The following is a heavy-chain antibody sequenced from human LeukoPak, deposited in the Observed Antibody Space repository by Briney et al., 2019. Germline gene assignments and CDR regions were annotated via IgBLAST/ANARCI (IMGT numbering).Heavy chain of an antibody. Sequence: GGSLRLSCADSGFTFSSYTFNWVRQAPGKGLGWVSSISSTSAYIFYADSVKGRFTISRGNARKSLYLQMNSLRAEDTAVYYCARGGYCSGGYCYGKSGGYFDYWGQGTLVTVSS. CDR2: ISSTSAYI. J-gene: IGHJ4*02. D-gene: IGHD2-15*01. V-gene: IGHV3-21*01. CDR3: ARGGYCSGGYCYGKSGGYFDY. CDR1: GFTFSSYT.